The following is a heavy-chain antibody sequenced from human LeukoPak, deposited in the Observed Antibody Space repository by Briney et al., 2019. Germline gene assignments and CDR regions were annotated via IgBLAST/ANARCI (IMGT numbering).Heavy chain of an antibody. V-gene: IGHV3-11*01. CDR2: ISNSGTTI. CDR1: GFTLNDYQ. Sequence: GGSLRLSCAASGFTLNDYQMNWIPQAPGKGPEWVSYISNSGTTIFYADSVRGRFTVSRDNARNSLLLQMDYLSAEDTAVYYCAREGYSSSFDYWGQGALVTVSS. J-gene: IGHJ4*01. CDR3: AREGYSSSFDY. D-gene: IGHD5-18*01.